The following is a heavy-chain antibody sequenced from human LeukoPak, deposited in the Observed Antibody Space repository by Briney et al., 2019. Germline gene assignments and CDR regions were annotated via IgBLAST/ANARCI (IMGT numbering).Heavy chain of an antibody. J-gene: IGHJ4*02. CDR3: ARVKNDFWSGMNYFDY. Sequence: EASVKVSCKASGYTFTGYYMHWVRQAPGQGLEWMGWINPNSGGTNYAQKFQGWVTMTRDTSISTAYMELSRLRSDDTAVYYCARVKNDFWSGMNYFDYWGQGTLVTVSS. V-gene: IGHV1-2*04. CDR1: GYTFTGYY. CDR2: INPNSGGT. D-gene: IGHD3-3*01.